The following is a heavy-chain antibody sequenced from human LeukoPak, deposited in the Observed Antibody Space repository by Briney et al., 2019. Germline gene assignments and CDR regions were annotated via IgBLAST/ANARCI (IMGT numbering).Heavy chain of an antibody. CDR3: ASLSSSSDYYYYYYMDV. CDR1: GFTFSSYW. V-gene: IGHV3-7*01. CDR2: IKQDGSEK. Sequence: GSLRLSCAAFGFTFSSYWMSWVRQAPGKGLEWVANIKQDGSEKYYVDSVKGRFTISRDNAKNSLYLQMNSLRAEDTAVYYCASLSSSSDYYYYYYMDVWGKGTTVTVSS. J-gene: IGHJ6*03. D-gene: IGHD6-6*01.